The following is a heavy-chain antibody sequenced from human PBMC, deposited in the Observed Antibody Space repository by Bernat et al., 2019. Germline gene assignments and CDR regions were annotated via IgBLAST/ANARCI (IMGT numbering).Heavy chain of an antibody. Sequence: EVQLLESGGGLVQPGGSLRLSCAASGFTFRSYAMSWVRQAPGKGLEWVGSISESGAATFYADSVKGRFTFSRDNSKNTLYLQMNSLRAEDTAVYYCAKYRGSLLVLSFDYWGQGTLVTVSS. CDR1: GFTFRSYA. V-gene: IGHV3-23*01. D-gene: IGHD5-12*01. CDR2: ISESGAAT. CDR3: AKYRGSLLVLSFDY. J-gene: IGHJ4*02.